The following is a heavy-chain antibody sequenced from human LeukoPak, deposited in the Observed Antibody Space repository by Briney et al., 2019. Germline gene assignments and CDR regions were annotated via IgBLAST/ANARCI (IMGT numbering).Heavy chain of an antibody. V-gene: IGHV5-51*01. J-gene: IGHJ5*02. CDR3: ARLRTTGTRGGRLNWFDP. D-gene: IGHD1-1*01. CDR2: IYPGVSDT. CDR1: GYSFTSYW. Sequence: GESLMISCQGSGYSFTSYWIGWVRQLPGSRVEWMGVIYPGVSDTKYSPSFQREAIISADNYISTAYLQWSSLKASDTAMYYCARLRTTGTRGGRLNWFDPWGQGTLVTVSS.